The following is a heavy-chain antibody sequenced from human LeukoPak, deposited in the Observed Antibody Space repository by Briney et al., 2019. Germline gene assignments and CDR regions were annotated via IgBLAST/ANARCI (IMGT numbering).Heavy chain of an antibody. CDR3: ARGPYCSGGSCYPLRYYYYMDV. V-gene: IGHV1-8*02. CDR1: GYTFTSYD. J-gene: IGHJ6*03. D-gene: IGHD2-15*01. Sequence: GASVKVSCKASGYTFTSYDINWVRQATGQGLEWMGWMNPNSGNTGYAQKFQGRVTMTRNTSISTAYMELSSLRSEDTAVYYCARGPYCSGGSCYPLRYYYYMDVWGKGTTVTVSS. CDR2: MNPNSGNT.